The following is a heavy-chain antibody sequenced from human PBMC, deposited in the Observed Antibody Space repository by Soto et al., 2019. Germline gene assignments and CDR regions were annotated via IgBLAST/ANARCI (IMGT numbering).Heavy chain of an antibody. V-gene: IGHV4-4*07. CDR1: GGSISSYY. CDR2: IYPSGST. Sequence: QVQLQESGPGLVKPSETLSLTCTVSGGSISSYYWNWIRQPAGKGLEWIGRIYPSGSTNYNPSLKSRVTMSVDTSKNQFYLKLSSVTAADTAVYYCARDRGCNSISCYNNWFDPWGQGTLVTVSS. D-gene: IGHD2-2*02. CDR3: ARDRGCNSISCYNNWFDP. J-gene: IGHJ5*02.